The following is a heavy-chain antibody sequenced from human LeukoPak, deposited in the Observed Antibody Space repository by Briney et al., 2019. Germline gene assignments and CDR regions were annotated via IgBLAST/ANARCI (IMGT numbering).Heavy chain of an antibody. D-gene: IGHD1-1*01. J-gene: IGHJ4*02. Sequence: GGSLRLSCVASGFTFSNYVMHWVRQAPGKGLDWVAVIWYDGSYKYYADSVKGRFTISRENPKNTLYLQMDSLRAEDTAIYYCAKVVQYTASTGTGLDYWGQGTLVTVSS. CDR3: AKVVQYTASTGTGLDY. CDR2: IWYDGSYK. CDR1: GFTFSNYV. V-gene: IGHV3-33*06.